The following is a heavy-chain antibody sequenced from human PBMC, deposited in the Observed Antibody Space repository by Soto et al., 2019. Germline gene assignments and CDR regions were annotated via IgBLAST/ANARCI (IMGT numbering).Heavy chain of an antibody. J-gene: IGHJ4*02. D-gene: IGHD2-8*02. CDR2: IYYSGST. V-gene: IGHV4-39*07. CDR1: GCSISSSSYY. CDR3: ARDKITGLFDY. Sequence: SETLSLTCTVSGCSISSSSYYWVWIRQPPGKGLEWIGSIYYSGSTNYNPSLKSRVTISVDTSKNQFSLKLTSVTAADTAVYYCARDKITGLFDYWGQGTLVTVSS.